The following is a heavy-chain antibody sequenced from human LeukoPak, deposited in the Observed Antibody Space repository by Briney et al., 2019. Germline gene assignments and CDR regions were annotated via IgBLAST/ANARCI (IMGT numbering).Heavy chain of an antibody. Sequence: ASVKVSCKASGYTFTGYYMHWLRQTPGQGLEWMGWISAYNGNTNYAQKLQGRVTMTTDTSTSTAYMELSSLRSDDTAVYYCARDQLGADYYYYGMDVRGQWTTVTVSS. V-gene: IGHV1-18*04. J-gene: IGHJ6*02. D-gene: IGHD3-3*01. CDR3: ARDQLGADYYYYGMDV. CDR1: GYTFTGYY. CDR2: ISAYNGNT.